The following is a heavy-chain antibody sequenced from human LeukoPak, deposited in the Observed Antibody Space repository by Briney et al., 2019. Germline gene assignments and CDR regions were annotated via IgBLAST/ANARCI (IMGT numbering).Heavy chain of an antibody. Sequence: GGSLRLSCAASGLTFDDYDMSWVRQAPGKGLEWVSGINWNGGSTGYADSVKGRFIISRDNAKNSLYLQMNSLRAEDTALYYCAKGRNYHDSSGYYHFDYWGQGTLVTVSS. CDR2: INWNGGST. D-gene: IGHD3-22*01. J-gene: IGHJ4*02. V-gene: IGHV3-20*04. CDR3: AKGRNYHDSSGYYHFDY. CDR1: GLTFDDYD.